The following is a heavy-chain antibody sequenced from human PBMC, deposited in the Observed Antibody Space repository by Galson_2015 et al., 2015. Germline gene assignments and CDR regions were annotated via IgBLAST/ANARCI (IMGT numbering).Heavy chain of an antibody. D-gene: IGHD4-17*01. Sequence: SLRLSCAASGFTFTGYGIHWVRQAPGKGLESVALIWKDANTKFYADSVKGRFTISRDNSRNMVFLQMNSLSDEDTDIYYCTRDSISSRPYYGYLDPWGQGALVAVSS. V-gene: IGHV3-33*01. J-gene: IGHJ5*02. CDR2: IWKDANTK. CDR1: GFTFTGYG. CDR3: TRDSISSRPYYGYLDP.